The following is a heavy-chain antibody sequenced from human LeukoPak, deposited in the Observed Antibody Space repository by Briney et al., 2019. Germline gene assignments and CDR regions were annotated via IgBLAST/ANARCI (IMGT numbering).Heavy chain of an antibody. V-gene: IGHV4-59*08. J-gene: IGHJ4*02. D-gene: IGHD5-18*01. Sequence: PSGTLSHTCTVSGGSISSYYWSWIRQPPGKGLEWIGYIYYSGSTNYNPSLNSRVTISVDTSKNQFYLKLSSVTAADTAVYYCARSRGYSYGYFDYWGQGTLVTVSS. CDR1: GGSISSYY. CDR2: IYYSGST. CDR3: ARSRGYSYGYFDY.